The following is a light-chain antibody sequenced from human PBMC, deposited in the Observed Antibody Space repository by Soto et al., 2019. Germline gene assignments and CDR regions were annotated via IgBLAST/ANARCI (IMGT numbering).Light chain of an antibody. J-gene: IGKJ2*01. CDR1: QTVSSTY. Sequence: EIVLTQSPGTLSLSPGGRATLSCRASQTVSSTYLAWYQQKPGQAPRLLIYGASNRATGIPDRFSGSGSGTAFTLTINGLEPEDFAVYYCQQYGSSSTFGQGTKLEIK. CDR2: GAS. CDR3: QQYGSSST. V-gene: IGKV3-20*01.